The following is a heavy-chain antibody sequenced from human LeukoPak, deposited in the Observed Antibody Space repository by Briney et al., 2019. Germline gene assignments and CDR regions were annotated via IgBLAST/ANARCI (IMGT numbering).Heavy chain of an antibody. V-gene: IGHV3-53*05. CDR1: GFTVSSNY. CDR2: IYSGGGT. D-gene: IGHD3-10*01. Sequence: GGSLRFSCAASGFTVSSNYMSWVRQAPEKGLEWVSVIYSGGGTYYADSVKGRFTISRDNSKNTLYLQMNSLRVNDTAVYYCARGGSAWFGGIDYWGQGTLVTVSS. J-gene: IGHJ4*02. CDR3: ARGGSAWFGGIDY.